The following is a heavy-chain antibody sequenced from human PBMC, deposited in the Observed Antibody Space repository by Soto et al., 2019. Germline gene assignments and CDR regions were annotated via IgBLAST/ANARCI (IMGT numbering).Heavy chain of an antibody. Sequence: SGPTLVNPTQTFTLTCTLSRLSRTTNGMSVTWIRQPPGKALEWLALIDVYEQTYYNSSLKTRLTLSKDTSTNHVVLTMTNMDPLDTGTYFCARLLKGGTSDWMHIDCWGQGTLVTVSS. D-gene: IGHD3-9*01. J-gene: IGHJ4*02. CDR3: ARLLKGGTSDWMHIDC. V-gene: IGHV2-70*01. CDR1: RLSRTTNGMS. CDR2: IDVYEQT.